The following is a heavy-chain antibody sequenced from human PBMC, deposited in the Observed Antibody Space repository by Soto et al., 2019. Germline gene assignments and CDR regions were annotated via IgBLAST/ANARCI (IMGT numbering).Heavy chain of an antibody. CDR3: ARGFRKPGWYSSSWYAY. V-gene: IGHV4-34*01. D-gene: IGHD6-13*01. Sequence: QVQLQQWGAGLLKPSETLSLTCAVYGGSFSGYYWRWIRQPPGKGLEWIGEINHSGSTNDNPSLKSRVTISVDTSKNQGSRKLSSVTAADTAVYYCARGFRKPGWYSSSWYAYWGQGTLVNVSS. J-gene: IGHJ4*02. CDR1: GGSFSGYY. CDR2: INHSGST.